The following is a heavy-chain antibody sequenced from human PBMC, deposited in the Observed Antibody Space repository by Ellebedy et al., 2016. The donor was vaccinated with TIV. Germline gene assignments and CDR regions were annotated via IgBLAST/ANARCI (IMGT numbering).Heavy chain of an antibody. V-gene: IGHV3-23*01. D-gene: IGHD1-26*01. CDR3: AKDRGSGTYENWFNP. J-gene: IGHJ5*02. CDR1: GFDFKNFA. Sequence: GESLKISXTASGFDFKNFAMNWVREIPGKGLGWVSGISGFGDRTYYADSVKGRFTISRDNSRDTLYLQMNSLNVDDTAVYYCAKDRGSGTYENWFNPWGQGALVTVSP. CDR2: ISGFGDRT.